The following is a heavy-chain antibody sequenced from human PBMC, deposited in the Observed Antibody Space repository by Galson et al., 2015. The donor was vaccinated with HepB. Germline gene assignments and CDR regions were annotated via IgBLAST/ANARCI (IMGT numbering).Heavy chain of an antibody. CDR2: IIPIFGTA. D-gene: IGHD1-26*01. CDR1: GGTFSSYA. J-gene: IGHJ6*02. Sequence: SVKVSCKASGGTFSSYAISWVRQAPGQGLEWMGGIIPIFGTANYAQKFQGRVTITADKSTSTAYMELSSLRSEDTAVYYCARDGASGSYLSGNYYYGMDVWGQGTTVTVSS. CDR3: ARDGASGSYLSGNYYYGMDV. V-gene: IGHV1-69*06.